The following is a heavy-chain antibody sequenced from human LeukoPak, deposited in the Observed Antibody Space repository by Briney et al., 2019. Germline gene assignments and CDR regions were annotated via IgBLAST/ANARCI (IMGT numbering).Heavy chain of an antibody. CDR3: ARQVSDYDRRAFDI. D-gene: IGHD3-22*01. V-gene: IGHV4-59*08. CDR1: VGSLNSYD. J-gene: IGHJ3*02. Sequence: PSETLSLTCTVWVGSLNSYDWSWIRQPPGKGLEWVGYIYYGGSTNYNPSLKSRVTISVDTSKNQFSLKLSSVTAADAAVYFCARQVSDYDRRAFDIWGRGTMVTVSS. CDR2: IYYGGST.